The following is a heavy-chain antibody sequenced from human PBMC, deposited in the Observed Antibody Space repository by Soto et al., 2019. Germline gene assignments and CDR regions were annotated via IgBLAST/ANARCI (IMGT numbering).Heavy chain of an antibody. CDR1: GFTFSSYG. D-gene: IGHD2-8*02. CDR2: ISYDGSNK. J-gene: IGHJ6*02. CDR3: AKDRGRVVYAPYYYYYGMDV. V-gene: IGHV3-30*18. Sequence: LSLTCAASGFTFSSYGMHWVRQAPGKGLEWVAVISYDGSNKYYADSVKGRFTISRDNSKNTLYLQMNSLRAEDTAVYYCAKDRGRVVYAPYYYYYGMDVWGQGTTVTVSS.